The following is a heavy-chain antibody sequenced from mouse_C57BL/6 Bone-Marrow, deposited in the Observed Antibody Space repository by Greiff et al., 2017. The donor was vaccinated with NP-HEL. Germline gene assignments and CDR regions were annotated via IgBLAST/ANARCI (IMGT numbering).Heavy chain of an antibody. J-gene: IGHJ4*01. CDR1: GYTFTDYN. CDR3: ARGPSYYSNLGYAMDY. D-gene: IGHD2-5*01. V-gene: IGHV1-22*01. CDR2: INPNNGGT. Sequence: EVQLQQSGPELVKPGASVKMSCKASGYTFTDYNMHWVKQSHGKSLEWIGYINPNNGGTSYNQKFKGKATLTVNKSSSTAYMELRSLTSEDSAVYFCARGPSYYSNLGYAMDYWGQGTSVTVSS.